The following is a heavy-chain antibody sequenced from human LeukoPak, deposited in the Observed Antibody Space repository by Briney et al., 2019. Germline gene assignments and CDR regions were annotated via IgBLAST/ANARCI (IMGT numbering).Heavy chain of an antibody. CDR2: IYTSGST. J-gene: IGHJ4*02. V-gene: IGHV4-61*02. CDR3: ARNAAYSLDY. CDR1: GGSISSGSYY. D-gene: IGHD4-11*01. Sequence: SQTLSLTCTVSGGSISSGSYYWSWIRQPAGKGLEWIGRIYTSGSTNYNPSLKSRVTISVDTSKNQFSLKLSSVTAADTAIYYCARNAAYSLDYWGQGTKVTVSS.